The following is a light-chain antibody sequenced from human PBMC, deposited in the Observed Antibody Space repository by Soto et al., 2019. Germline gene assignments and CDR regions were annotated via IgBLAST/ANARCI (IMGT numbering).Light chain of an antibody. CDR2: DAS. CDR3: QQRSNWPRT. J-gene: IGKJ1*01. V-gene: IGKV3-11*01. Sequence: EIVLTQSPATLSLNPGERATLSCRASQSVSSYLAWYQQKPGQAPRLLIYDASNRATGIPARFSGSGSGTDFTLTISSLEPEDFAVYYCQQRSNWPRTFGQGTKV. CDR1: QSVSSY.